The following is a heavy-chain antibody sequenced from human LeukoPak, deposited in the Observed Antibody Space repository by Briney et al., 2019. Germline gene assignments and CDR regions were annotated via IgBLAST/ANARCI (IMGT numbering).Heavy chain of an antibody. CDR2: ISSSSSYI. CDR1: GFTFSSYS. J-gene: IGHJ4*02. D-gene: IGHD3-22*01. V-gene: IGHV3-21*01. CDR3: ARDCGPDYYDSSGYYLPFTLWD. Sequence: KPGGSLRLSCAASGFTFSSYSMNWVRQAPGKGLEWVSSISSSSSYIYYADSVKGRFTISRDNAKNSLYLQMNSLRAEDTAVYYCARDCGPDYYDSSGYYLPFTLWDWGQGTLVTVSS.